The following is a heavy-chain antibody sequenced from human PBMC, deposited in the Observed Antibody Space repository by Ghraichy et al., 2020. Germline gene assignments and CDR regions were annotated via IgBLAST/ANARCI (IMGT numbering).Heavy chain of an antibody. V-gene: IGHV4-61*02. CDR2: IYTSGST. CDR1: GGSISSGSYY. Sequence: SETLSLTCTVSGGSISSGSYYWSWIRQPAGKGLEWIGRIYTSGSTNYNPSLKSRVTMSVDTSKNQFSLKLSSVTAADTAVYYCARESIFGVVTTTVKTTGLDYWGQGTLVTVSS. CDR3: ARESIFGVVTTTVKTTGLDY. J-gene: IGHJ4*02. D-gene: IGHD3-3*01.